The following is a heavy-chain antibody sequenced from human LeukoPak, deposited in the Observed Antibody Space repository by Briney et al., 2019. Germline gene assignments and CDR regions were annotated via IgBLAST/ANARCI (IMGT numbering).Heavy chain of an antibody. CDR1: GGSISSVVYS. CDR3: ARGGDYGVYFDY. V-gene: IGHV4-30-2*05. J-gene: IGHJ4*02. CDR2: IDHSGTT. D-gene: IGHD4-17*01. Sequence: KSSETLSLTCAVSGGSISSVVYSRSWIRQPPGKGLEWIGYIDHSGTTYYNPSLKSRVTISVDTSKNQFSLKLSSVTAADTAVYYCARGGDYGVYFDYWGQGTLVTVSS.